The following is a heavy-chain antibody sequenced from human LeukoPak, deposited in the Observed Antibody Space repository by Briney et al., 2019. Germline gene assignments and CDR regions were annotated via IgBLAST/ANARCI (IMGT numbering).Heavy chain of an antibody. CDR2: IWYDGSNE. D-gene: IGHD3-16*02. V-gene: IGHV3-33*01. J-gene: IGHJ4*02. CDR3: ARARTFGGVIVIPYYFDY. CDR1: GFTFSSYG. Sequence: GRSLRLSCAASGFTFSSYGMHWVRQAPGKGLEWVALIWYDGSNEYHADSVKGRFTISRDNSKNTLYLQMNSLRAEDTAVYYCARARTFGGVIVIPYYFDYWGQGTLVTGSS.